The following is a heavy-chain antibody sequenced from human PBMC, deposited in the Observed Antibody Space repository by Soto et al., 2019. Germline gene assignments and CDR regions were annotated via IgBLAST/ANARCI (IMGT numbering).Heavy chain of an antibody. CDR1: GYTFTSYG. D-gene: IGHD3-3*01. CDR3: ARAKYDFWSGSHPGGYYYYYMDV. CDR2: ISAYNGNT. Sequence: ASVKVSCKASGYTFTSYGISWVRQAPGQGLEWMGWISAYNGNTNYAQKLQGRVTMTTDTSTSTAYMELRSLRSDDTAVYYCARAKYDFWSGSHPGGYYYYYMDVWGKGTTVTVSS. J-gene: IGHJ6*03. V-gene: IGHV1-18*01.